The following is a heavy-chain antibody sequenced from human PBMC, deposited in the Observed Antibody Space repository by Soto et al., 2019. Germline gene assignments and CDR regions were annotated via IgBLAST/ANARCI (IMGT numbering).Heavy chain of an antibody. V-gene: IGHV4-59*01. CDR3: AKDSGYNYGYFRWFDP. J-gene: IGHJ5*02. CDR2: IHYSGSS. Sequence: SETLSLTCTVSGGSITNYYCSWFRQPPGKGLEWIGHIHYSGSSNYNPALKRRVTMSVDTSKSQFSLKLSSVTAADTAVYYCAKDSGYNYGYFRWFDPWGQGTLVTVSS. D-gene: IGHD5-18*01. CDR1: GGSITNYY.